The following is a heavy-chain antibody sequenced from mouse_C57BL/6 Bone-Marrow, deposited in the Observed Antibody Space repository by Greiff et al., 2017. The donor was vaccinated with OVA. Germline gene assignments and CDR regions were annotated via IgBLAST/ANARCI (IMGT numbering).Heavy chain of an antibody. CDR1: GYTFTSYW. CDR3: AREAENGYYPFYYAMDY. V-gene: IGHV1-69*01. J-gene: IGHJ4*01. CDR2: IDPSDSYT. D-gene: IGHD2-3*01. Sequence: QVQLQQPGAELVMPGASVKLSCKASGYTFTSYWMHWVKQRPGPGLAWIGEIDPSDSYTNYNQKFKGKSTLTVDKSSSTAYMQLSSLTSEDSAVYYCAREAENGYYPFYYAMDYWGQGTSVTVSS.